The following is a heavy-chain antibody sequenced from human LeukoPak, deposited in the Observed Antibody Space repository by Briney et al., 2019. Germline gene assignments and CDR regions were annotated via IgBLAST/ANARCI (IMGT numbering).Heavy chain of an antibody. D-gene: IGHD3-16*02. V-gene: IGHV3-7*04. CDR1: GFAFGGSW. J-gene: IGHJ4*01. Sequence: PGESLRVSCAAPGFAFGGSWMSWGRQAPGKGLEWVANINEDVKEIYYVDSVKGRFTISRDKAKTSVYLQMNSLRADDTAIYYCVKDDRYLDYWRQ. CDR2: INEDVKEI. CDR3: VKDDRYLDY.